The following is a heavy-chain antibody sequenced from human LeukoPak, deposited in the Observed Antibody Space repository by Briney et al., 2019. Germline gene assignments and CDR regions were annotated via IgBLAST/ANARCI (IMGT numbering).Heavy chain of an antibody. Sequence: SVKVSCKASGGTFSNYAISWVRRAPGQGLEWMGGIIPLFGTANYAQKFQGRVTITADRSTSTAYMELGSLRSEDTAVYYCASRSPYSGYDLFDYWGQGTLVTVSS. CDR1: GGTFSNYA. CDR2: IIPLFGTA. V-gene: IGHV1-69*06. CDR3: ASRSPYSGYDLFDY. J-gene: IGHJ4*02. D-gene: IGHD5-12*01.